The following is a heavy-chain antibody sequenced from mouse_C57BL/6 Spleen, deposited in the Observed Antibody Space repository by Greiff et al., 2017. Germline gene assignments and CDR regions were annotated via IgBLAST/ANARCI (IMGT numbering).Heavy chain of an antibody. Sequence: ELMLVESGGGLVQPGGSLSLSCAASGFTFTDYYMSWVRQPPGKALEWLGFIRNKANGYTTEYSASVKGRFTISRDNSQSILYLQMNALRAEDSATYYCARYPTGYYFDYWGQGTTLTVSS. CDR1: GFTFTDYY. V-gene: IGHV7-3*01. CDR2: IRNKANGYTT. D-gene: IGHD4-1*02. J-gene: IGHJ2*01. CDR3: ARYPTGYYFDY.